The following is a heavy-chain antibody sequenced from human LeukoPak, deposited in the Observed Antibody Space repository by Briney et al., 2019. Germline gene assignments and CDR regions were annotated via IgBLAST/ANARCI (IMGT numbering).Heavy chain of an antibody. J-gene: IGHJ3*02. CDR3: ARHAGDGGAFDI. CDR1: GYSFTNYW. Sequence: GESLKISCQGSGYSFTNYWISWVRRMSGKGLEWMGRIDPDDSYTKDSPSFQGHVTISVDNSISTAYMQWSSLKASDTAMYYCARHAGDGGAFDIWGQGTMVTVSS. CDR2: IDPDDSYT. D-gene: IGHD3-10*01. V-gene: IGHV5-10-1*01.